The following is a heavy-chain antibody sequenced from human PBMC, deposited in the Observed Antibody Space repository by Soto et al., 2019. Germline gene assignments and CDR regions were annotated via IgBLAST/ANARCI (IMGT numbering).Heavy chain of an antibody. D-gene: IGHD3-16*01. CDR2: MYYSGTS. Sequence: SETLSLTCSVSGGSMINYYGSWVRQTPEKGLEWIGYMYYSGTSNYNSSLKSRVTISVDTSKNQFSLKLSSVTAADTATYYCVSSAHSFGGVRWGLGTLVTVSS. J-gene: IGHJ4*02. CDR3: VSSAHSFGGVR. V-gene: IGHV4-59*03. CDR1: GGSMINYY.